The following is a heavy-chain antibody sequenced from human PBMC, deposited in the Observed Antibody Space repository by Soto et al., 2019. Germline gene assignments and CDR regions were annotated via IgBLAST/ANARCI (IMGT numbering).Heavy chain of an antibody. CDR3: ARFSGSYTRGLDY. D-gene: IGHD1-26*01. Sequence: EVQLVEFGGGLVQPGGSLRLSCAASGFTFSDHYMDWVRQAPGKGLEWVGRSRNKANSYSTEYAASVKGRFTISRDESKNSLYLQKNSLKTEDTAVFYCARFSGSYTRGLDYWGQGTLVTVSS. CDR2: SRNKANSYST. J-gene: IGHJ4*02. V-gene: IGHV3-72*01. CDR1: GFTFSDHY.